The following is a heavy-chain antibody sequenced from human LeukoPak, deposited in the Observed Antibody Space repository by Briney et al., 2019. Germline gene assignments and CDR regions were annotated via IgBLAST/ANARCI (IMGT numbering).Heavy chain of an antibody. J-gene: IGHJ4*02. CDR1: GFSFSYSG. V-gene: IGHV3-30*02. Sequence: PGGSLRLSCAASGFSFSYSGMHWVRQAPGKGLEWAAFIRYDGSNKYYTDSVKGRFTISRDDSKNMLYLQMNTLRGEDTALYYCAKGGDYRPLDYWGQGTLVIVSS. CDR3: AKGGDYRPLDY. CDR2: IRYDGSNK. D-gene: IGHD2-21*02.